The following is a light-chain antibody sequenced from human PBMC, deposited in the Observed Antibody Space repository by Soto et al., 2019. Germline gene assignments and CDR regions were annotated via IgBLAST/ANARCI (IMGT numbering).Light chain of an antibody. CDR3: QQYGSSPRT. CDR1: QSVSSSY. J-gene: IGKJ1*01. V-gene: IGKV3-20*01. Sequence: EIVLTPYPGTLSLSPWERSTLSCRASQSVSSSYLAWYQQKPGQAPRLLIYGASSRATGIPDRFSGSGSGTDFTLTISRLEPEDFAVYYCQQYGSSPRTFGQGTKVDIK. CDR2: GAS.